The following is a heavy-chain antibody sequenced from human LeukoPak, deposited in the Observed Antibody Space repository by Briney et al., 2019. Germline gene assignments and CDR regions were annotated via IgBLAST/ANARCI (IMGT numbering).Heavy chain of an antibody. D-gene: IGHD2-21*02. CDR1: GGSFSGYY. V-gene: IGHV4-34*01. Sequence: PSETLSLTCAVYGGSFSGYYWSWIRQPPGKGLEWIGEINHSGSTNYNPSLKSRVTISVDTSKNQFSLKLSSVTAAGTAVYYCARAVVVTAYDFWGQGTLVTVSS. J-gene: IGHJ4*02. CDR3: ARAVVVTAYDF. CDR2: INHSGST.